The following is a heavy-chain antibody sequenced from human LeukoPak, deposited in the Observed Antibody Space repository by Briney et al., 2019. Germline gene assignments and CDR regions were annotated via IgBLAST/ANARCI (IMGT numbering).Heavy chain of an antibody. J-gene: IGHJ6*03. CDR1: GFTFSSYS. D-gene: IGHD3-3*01. V-gene: IGHV3-21*01. Sequence: GGSLRLSRAASGFTFSSYSMNWVRQAPGKGLEWVSSISSSSSYIYYADSVKGRFTISRDNAKNSLYLQMNSLRAEDTAVYYCALGKRHYDFWSGYMTGLYYYYMDVWGKGTTVTVSS. CDR2: ISSSSSYI. CDR3: ALGKRHYDFWSGYMTGLYYYYMDV.